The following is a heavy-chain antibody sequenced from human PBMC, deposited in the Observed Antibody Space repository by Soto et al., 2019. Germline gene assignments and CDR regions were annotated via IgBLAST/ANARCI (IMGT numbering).Heavy chain of an antibody. D-gene: IGHD7-27*01. Sequence: EVQLLESGGGLVQPGGSLSPPCAASGSTFGSYPMGGFRQPPGKGLEWVSAISGSGGSTYYADSVKGRFTISRDNSKNTLYLQMNSLRAEDTAVYYCARLGMGRDYFDYWGQGTLVTVSS. CDR3: ARLGMGRDYFDY. J-gene: IGHJ4*02. V-gene: IGHV3-23*01. CDR1: GSTFGSYP. CDR2: ISGSGGST.